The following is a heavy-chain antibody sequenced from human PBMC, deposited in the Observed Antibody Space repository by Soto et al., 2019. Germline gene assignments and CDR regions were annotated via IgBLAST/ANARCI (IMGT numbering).Heavy chain of an antibody. V-gene: IGHV1-69*13. J-gene: IGHJ6*02. CDR3: ARGPYSNRAYYYYYNHMDV. CDR2: IIPMTATP. D-gene: IGHD4-4*01. Sequence: GASVKVSCKASGGTFSSYAISWVRQAPGQGLEWMGGIIPMTATPNYAQRFQGRIAITADESATTAYMELSSLRSEDTAVYYCARGPYSNRAYYYYYNHMDVWGQGTSVTVSS. CDR1: GGTFSSYA.